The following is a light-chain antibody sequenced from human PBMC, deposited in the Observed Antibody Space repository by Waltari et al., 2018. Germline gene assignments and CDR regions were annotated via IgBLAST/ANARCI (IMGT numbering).Light chain of an antibody. J-gene: IGLJ2*01. CDR3: SSYISSSTLEL. CDR1: SSDVGTYNY. CDR2: DVS. V-gene: IGLV2-14*03. Sequence: QSALTQPASVSGSPGQSITISCTGTSSDVGTYNYVPWYQQPPGKAPKLMIFDVSIRPSGVSNRFSGSKSGNTASLTISGLQAEDEADYYCSSYISSSTLELFGGGTSLTVL.